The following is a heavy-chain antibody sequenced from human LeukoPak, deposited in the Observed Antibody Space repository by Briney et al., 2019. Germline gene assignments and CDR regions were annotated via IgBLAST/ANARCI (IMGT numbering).Heavy chain of an antibody. Sequence: ASVKVSCKASGYTFTGYYMHWVRQAPGQGLEWMGWINPNSGGTNYAQKLQGRVTMTTDTSTSTAYMELRSLRSDDTAVYYCARDRAAKAANFDYWGQGTLVTVSS. CDR3: ARDRAAKAANFDY. D-gene: IGHD6-25*01. CDR2: INPNSGGT. V-gene: IGHV1-2*02. CDR1: GYTFTGYY. J-gene: IGHJ4*02.